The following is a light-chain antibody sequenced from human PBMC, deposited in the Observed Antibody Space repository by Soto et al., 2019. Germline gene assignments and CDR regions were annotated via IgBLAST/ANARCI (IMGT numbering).Light chain of an antibody. CDR1: QSVLYSSNNKNY. Sequence: DIVMTQSPDSLAVSLGERATINCKSSQSVLYSSNNKNYLAWYQQKPGQPPKLLIYWASTRESGVPDRFRGSGSGTDFTLTITSLQDEDVAVYCCQQYYSSKWTFGQGTKVDIK. J-gene: IGKJ1*01. CDR3: QQYYSSKWT. V-gene: IGKV4-1*01. CDR2: WAS.